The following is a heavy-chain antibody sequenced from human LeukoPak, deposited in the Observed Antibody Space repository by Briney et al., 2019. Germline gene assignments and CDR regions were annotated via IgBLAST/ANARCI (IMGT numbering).Heavy chain of an antibody. CDR1: GISFSTHA. Sequence: GGSLRLSCAASGISFSTHAMTWVRQAPGKGLEWVSRISGSGGTTNYADSVKGRFTISRDNSKNTLYLQMNSLRAEDTAVYYCAKGAMVRGVGRYFDYWGQGTLVTVSS. J-gene: IGHJ4*02. D-gene: IGHD3-10*01. V-gene: IGHV3-23*01. CDR3: AKGAMVRGVGRYFDY. CDR2: ISGSGGTT.